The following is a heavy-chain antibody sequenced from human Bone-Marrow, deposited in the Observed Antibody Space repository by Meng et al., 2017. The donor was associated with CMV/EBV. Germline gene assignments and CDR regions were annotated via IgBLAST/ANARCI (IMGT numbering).Heavy chain of an antibody. CDR3: ARDFSVLRFLEWLPTPYYYGMDV. Sequence: GESLKISCAASGFTFNNHWMHWVRQAPGKGLLWVSRIDSDGSSTSCADSVKGRFTISRDNAKNTLYLQMNSLRAEDTAVYYCARDFSVLRFLEWLPTPYYYGMDVWGQGTTVTVSS. CDR1: GFTFNNHW. J-gene: IGHJ6*02. V-gene: IGHV3-74*01. CDR2: IDSDGSST. D-gene: IGHD3-3*01.